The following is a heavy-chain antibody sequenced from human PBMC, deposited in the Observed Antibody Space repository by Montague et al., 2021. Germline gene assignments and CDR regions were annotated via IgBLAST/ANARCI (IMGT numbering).Heavy chain of an antibody. V-gene: IGHV4-59*04. CDR1: GGSMSSYY. CDR2: FYSGGNT. CDR3: ARARITGTTTPLDY. Sequence: SETLSLTCTVSGGSMSSYYWSWIRQPPGRGLEWIGTFYSGGNTYYNPALKSRVSISADTSNNQFSLKLHSVTAADTAVYFCARARITGTTTPLDYWGQGTLVIVSS. J-gene: IGHJ4*02. D-gene: IGHD1/OR15-1a*01.